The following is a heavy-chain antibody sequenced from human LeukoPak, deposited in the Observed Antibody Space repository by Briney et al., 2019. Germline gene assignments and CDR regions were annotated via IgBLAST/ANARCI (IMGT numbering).Heavy chain of an antibody. CDR1: GGSFSGYY. CDR3: ARRGQRWLQKGFDY. CDR2: INHSGST. V-gene: IGHV4-34*01. Sequence: PSETLSLTCAVYGGSFSGYYWSWIRQPPGKGLEWIGEINHSGSTNYNPSLKSRVTISVDTSKNQFSLKLSSVTAADTAVYYCARRGQRWLQKGFDYWGQGTLVTVSS. D-gene: IGHD5-24*01. J-gene: IGHJ4*02.